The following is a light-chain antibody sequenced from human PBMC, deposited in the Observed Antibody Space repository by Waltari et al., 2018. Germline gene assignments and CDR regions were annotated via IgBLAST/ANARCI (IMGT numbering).Light chain of an antibody. Sequence: DIQMTQSPSTLSASVGDRVTITCRASQDIDIFLAWYQQKPGEAPNLLLYEASDLEDGVPLRCSAYGSGTEFTLTISGLQPDDFATYYCQQYRSYLTFGQGTKVEVQ. CDR2: EAS. V-gene: IGKV1-5*03. CDR1: QDIDIF. J-gene: IGKJ1*01. CDR3: QQYRSYLT.